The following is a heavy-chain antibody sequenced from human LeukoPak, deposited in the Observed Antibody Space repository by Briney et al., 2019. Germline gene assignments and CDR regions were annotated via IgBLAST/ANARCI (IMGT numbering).Heavy chain of an antibody. V-gene: IGHV3-7*02. D-gene: IGHD6-19*01. J-gene: IGHJ4*02. CDR2: IKQDGSEK. Sequence: GGSLRLSCAASGFTFSSYWMSWVRQAPGKGLEWVTNIKQDGSEKYYVDSVKGRFTISRDNAKNSLYLQMNSLRAEDTAVYYCASYYSSGLAMDDYWGQGTLVTVSS. CDR1: GFTFSSYW. CDR3: ASYYSSGLAMDDY.